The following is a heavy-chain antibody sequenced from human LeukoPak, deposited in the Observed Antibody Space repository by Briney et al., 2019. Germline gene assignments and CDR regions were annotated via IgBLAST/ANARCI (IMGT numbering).Heavy chain of an antibody. J-gene: IGHJ4*02. Sequence: PGGSLRLSCAASGFTFSDYYMSWIRQAPGKGLEWVSYISSSGSTIYYADSVKGRFTISRDNAKNSLYLQMNSLRAEDTAVHYCAREGHYDFWSGYYGDYWGKGTLVTVSS. CDR3: AREGHYDFWSGYYGDY. CDR1: GFTFSDYY. CDR2: ISSSGSTI. V-gene: IGHV3-11*04. D-gene: IGHD3-3*01.